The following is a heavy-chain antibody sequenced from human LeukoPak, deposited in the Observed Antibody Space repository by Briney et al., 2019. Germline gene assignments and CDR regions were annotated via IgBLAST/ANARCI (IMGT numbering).Heavy chain of an antibody. CDR2: IYYSGST. J-gene: IGHJ1*01. V-gene: IGHV4-59*01. Sequence: SQTLSLTCTVSGGSISSYYWSWIRQPPGKGLEWIGYIYYSGSTNYNPSLESRVTISVDTSKNQFSLKLSSVTAADTAVYYCARVFGPGQLGHFQHWGQGTLVTVSS. D-gene: IGHD6-6*01. CDR3: ARVFGPGQLGHFQH. CDR1: GGSISSYY.